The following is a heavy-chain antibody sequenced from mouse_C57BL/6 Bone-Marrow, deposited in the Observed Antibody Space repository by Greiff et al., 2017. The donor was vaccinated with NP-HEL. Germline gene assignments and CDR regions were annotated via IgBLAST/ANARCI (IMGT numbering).Heavy chain of an antibody. CDR2: IHANSGST. D-gene: IGHD2-2*01. CDR3: ARERLRRGNYYDY. V-gene: IGHV1-64*01. CDR1: GYTFTSYC. Sequence: QVQLEQPGAELVKPGASVKLSCKASGYTFTSYCMPWVKQSPGKGLEWIGMIHANSGSTNYTEKFKSQATLTVDKSSSTPYLQLSSLTSEDSAVYYCARERLRRGNYYDYGGQGTTLTVSS. J-gene: IGHJ2*01.